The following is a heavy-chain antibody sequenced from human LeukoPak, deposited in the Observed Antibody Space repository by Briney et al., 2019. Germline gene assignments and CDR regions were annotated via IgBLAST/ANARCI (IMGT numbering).Heavy chain of an antibody. CDR2: ISWNSGSI. J-gene: IGHJ3*02. Sequence: PGRSLRLSCAASGFTFDDYAMHWVRQAPGKGLEWVSGISWNSGSIGYADSVKGRFTISRDNAKNSLYLQMNSLRAEDMALYYCVKGTTSYDAFDIWGQGTTVTVSS. D-gene: IGHD3-16*01. CDR1: GFTFDDYA. V-gene: IGHV3-9*03. CDR3: VKGTTSYDAFDI.